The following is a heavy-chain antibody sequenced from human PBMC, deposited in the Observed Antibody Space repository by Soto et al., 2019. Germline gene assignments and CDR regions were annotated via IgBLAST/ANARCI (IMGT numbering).Heavy chain of an antibody. V-gene: IGHV3-23*01. D-gene: IGHD6-6*01. CDR3: AKNRIAARPGFFDY. CDR1: GFTFSNFA. CDR2: ISGRGDKT. Sequence: GGSLSLSCAASGFTFSNFALTWVRRAPEKGLEWVSAISGRGDKTYYADSVKGRFTISRDNSKNTLYLQMNSLRVEDTAVYYCAKNRIAARPGFFDYWGQGILVTVSS. J-gene: IGHJ4*02.